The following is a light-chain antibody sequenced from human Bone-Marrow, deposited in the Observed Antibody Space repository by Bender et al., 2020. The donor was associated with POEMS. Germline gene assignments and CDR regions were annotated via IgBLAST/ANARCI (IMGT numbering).Light chain of an antibody. CDR3: ASNGRSIPVV. V-gene: IGLV2-23*01. Sequence: QSALTQPASVSGSPGQSITISCIGTSDDLVWYQQHPGKAPKVVIYEGTRRPSGISNRFSASKSDITASLTISGLQAEDEAEYFCASNGRSIPVVFGGGTKLTVL. J-gene: IGLJ3*02. CDR2: EGT. CDR1: SDDL.